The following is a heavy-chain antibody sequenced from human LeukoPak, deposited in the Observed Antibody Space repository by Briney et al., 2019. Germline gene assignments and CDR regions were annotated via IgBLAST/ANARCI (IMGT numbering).Heavy chain of an antibody. D-gene: IGHD3-22*01. CDR3: ARLWSSGYYYTDY. CDR1: GGSFSGYY. Sequence: SETLSLTCAVYGGSFSGYYWSWIRQPPGKGLEWIGEINHSGGTNYNPSLKSRVTISVDTSKNQFSLKLSSVTAADTAVYYCARLWSSGYYYTDYWGQGTLVTVSS. J-gene: IGHJ4*02. CDR2: INHSGGT. V-gene: IGHV4-34*01.